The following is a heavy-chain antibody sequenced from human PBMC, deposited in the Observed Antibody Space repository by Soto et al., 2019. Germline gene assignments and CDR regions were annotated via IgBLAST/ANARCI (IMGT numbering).Heavy chain of an antibody. D-gene: IGHD2-15*01. CDR2: ISYDGSNK. CDR3: AKDQYCSGGSCYSEGEYYFDY. V-gene: IGHV3-30*18. Sequence: GGSLRLSCAASGFTFSSYAMCWVRQAPGKGLEWVAVISYDGSNKYYADSVKGRFTISRDNSKNTLYLQMNSLRAEDTAVYYCAKDQYCSGGSCYSEGEYYFDYWGQGTLVTVSS. J-gene: IGHJ4*02. CDR1: GFTFSSYA.